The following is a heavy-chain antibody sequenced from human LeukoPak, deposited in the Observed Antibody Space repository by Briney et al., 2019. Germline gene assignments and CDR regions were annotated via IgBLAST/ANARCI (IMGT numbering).Heavy chain of an antibody. CDR3: AKGTNDPSAYHVDY. V-gene: IGHV3-30*02. D-gene: IGHD3-22*01. CDR2: IRYDGSSK. CDR1: GFTFSSCG. J-gene: IGHJ4*02. Sequence: PGGSLRLSCAASGFTFSSCGMHWFRQAPGKGLEWVAFIRYDGSSKSYADSVKGRFTISRDNSLYLHMKSLRVEDTAVYYCAKGTNDPSAYHVDYWGQGTLLTVSS.